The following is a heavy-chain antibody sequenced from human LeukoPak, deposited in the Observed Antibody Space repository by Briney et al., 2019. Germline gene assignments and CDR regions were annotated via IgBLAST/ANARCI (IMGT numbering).Heavy chain of an antibody. J-gene: IGHJ3*02. CDR2: IYPGDSDT. CDR3: ASHHAVLLRTGTTRDAFDI. CDR1: GYSFTSYW. D-gene: IGHD1-7*01. V-gene: IGHV5-51*01. Sequence: GESLKISCKGSGYSFTSYWIGWVRQMPGKGLEWMGIIYPGDSDTRYSPSFQGQVTISADKSISTAYLQWSSLKASDTAMYYCASHHAVLLRTGTTRDAFDIWGQGTMVTVSS.